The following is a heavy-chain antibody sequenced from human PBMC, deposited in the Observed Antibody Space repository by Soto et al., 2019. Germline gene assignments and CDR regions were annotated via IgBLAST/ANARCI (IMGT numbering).Heavy chain of an antibody. CDR3: ARGGRIQLWSSFDY. V-gene: IGHV1-3*01. CDR2: INAGNGDT. J-gene: IGHJ4*02. D-gene: IGHD5-18*01. CDR1: GYTFTSYA. Sequence: ASVKVSCKASGYTFTSYAMHWVRQAPGQRLEWMGWINAGNGDTKYSEKFQGRVTITRDTSASTVYMELSSLRSEDTAVYYCARGGRIQLWSSFDYWGQGTLVNVSS.